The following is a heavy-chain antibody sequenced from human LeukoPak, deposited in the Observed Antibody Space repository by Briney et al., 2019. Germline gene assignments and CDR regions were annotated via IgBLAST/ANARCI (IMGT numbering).Heavy chain of an antibody. CDR2: IGTAGDT. D-gene: IGHD3-22*01. CDR1: GFTFSSYD. Sequence: GGSLRLSCAASGFTFSSYDMHWVRQATGKGLEWVSAIGTAGDTYYPGSVKGRFTMSRENAKNSLYLQMNSLRAGDTAVYYCARALRYDSSGPTDAFDIWGQGTMVTVSS. J-gene: IGHJ3*02. V-gene: IGHV3-13*01. CDR3: ARALRYDSSGPTDAFDI.